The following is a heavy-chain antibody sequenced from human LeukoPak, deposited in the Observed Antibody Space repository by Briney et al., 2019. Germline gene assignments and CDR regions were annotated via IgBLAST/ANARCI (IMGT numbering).Heavy chain of an antibody. CDR1: GFTFDDYA. CDR2: ISGDGDNT. Sequence: QPGGSLRLSCAASGFTFDDYAMHWVRQAPGKGLEWVSLISGDGDNTYYADSMKGRFTISRDNAKDSLYLQMNSLRAEDTAVYYCSRGGTDDPFNSWGQGTLVTVSS. D-gene: IGHD1-1*01. CDR3: SRGGTDDPFNS. V-gene: IGHV3-43*02. J-gene: IGHJ4*02.